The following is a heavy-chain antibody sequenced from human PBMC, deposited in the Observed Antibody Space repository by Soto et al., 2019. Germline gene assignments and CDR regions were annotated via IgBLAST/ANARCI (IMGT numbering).Heavy chain of an antibody. CDR1: GFTFSTYA. V-gene: IGHV3-23*01. Sequence: LRLSCAASGFTFSTYAMSWVRQAPGKGLVWVSAISGSGGSTFYADSVKGRFTISRDNYMNTLYLQMNSLRTGDTAVYYCAHPRGFGVFDAYDIWGPGTMVTVSS. CDR2: ISGSGGST. J-gene: IGHJ3*02. CDR3: AHPRGFGVFDAYDI. D-gene: IGHD3-10*01.